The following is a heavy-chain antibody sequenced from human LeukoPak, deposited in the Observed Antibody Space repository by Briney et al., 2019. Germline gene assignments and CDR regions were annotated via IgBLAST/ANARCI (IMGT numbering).Heavy chain of an antibody. CDR1: GFSVSSNY. J-gene: IGHJ4*02. D-gene: IGHD6-19*01. Sequence: GGSLRLSCVASGFSVSSNYMSWVRQAPGKGLEWVSVVYSAGNTYYADSVKGRFTISRHNSENTLYLHMNSLRVEDTAVYFCARGGTPGYSSGRIDYWGQGTLVTVSS. CDR3: ARGGTPGYSSGRIDY. V-gene: IGHV3-53*04. CDR2: VYSAGNT.